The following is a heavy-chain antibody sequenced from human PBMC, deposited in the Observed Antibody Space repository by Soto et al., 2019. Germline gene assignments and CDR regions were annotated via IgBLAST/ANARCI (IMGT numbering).Heavy chain of an antibody. CDR1: GYTFTSYD. D-gene: IGHD3-3*01. V-gene: IGHV1-8*01. CDR2: MSPNSGNT. CDR3: ARGPLYYDFWSGYYSWFDP. Sequence: GASVKVSCKASGYTFTSYDINWVRQATGQGLEWMGWMSPNSGNTGYAQKFQGRVTMTRNTSISTAYMELSSLRSEDTAVYYCARGPLYYDFWSGYYSWFDPWGQGTLVTVSS. J-gene: IGHJ5*02.